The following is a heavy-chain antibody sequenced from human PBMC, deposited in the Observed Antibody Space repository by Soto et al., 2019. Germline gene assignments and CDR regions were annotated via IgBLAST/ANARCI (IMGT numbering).Heavy chain of an antibody. Sequence: ASVKVSCKASGGTFSSYAISWVRQAPGQGLEWMGGIIPIFGTANYAQKFQGRVTITADESTSTAYMELSSLRSEDTAVYYCARALVPQNWNYNVYYYYGMDVWGQGTTVTVSS. CDR2: IIPIFGTA. D-gene: IGHD1-7*01. V-gene: IGHV1-69*13. CDR3: ARALVPQNWNYNVYYYYGMDV. J-gene: IGHJ6*02. CDR1: GGTFSSYA.